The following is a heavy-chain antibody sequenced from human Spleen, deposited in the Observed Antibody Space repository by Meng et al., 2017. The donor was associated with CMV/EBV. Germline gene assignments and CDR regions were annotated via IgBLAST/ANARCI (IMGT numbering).Heavy chain of an antibody. CDR1: GFTLSSYV. CDR3: ARGPHFTLVRRVIHY. Sequence: GESLKISCTASGFTLSSYVLYWVRQAPGKGPEWVAFISRDGNNKYYADSVKGRFTISRDYSKNMLYLQMNSVRGEDTAVYYCARGPHFTLVRRVIHYWGQGTLVTVSS. D-gene: IGHD3-10*01. J-gene: IGHJ4*02. CDR2: ISRDGNNK. V-gene: IGHV3-30-3*01.